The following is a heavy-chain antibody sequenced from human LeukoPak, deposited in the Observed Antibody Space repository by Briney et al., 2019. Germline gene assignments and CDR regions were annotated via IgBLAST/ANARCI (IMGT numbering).Heavy chain of an antibody. J-gene: IGHJ5*02. Sequence: PGGSLRLSCAASGFTFSDYHMNWIRQAPGKGLEWLSHISSSGSTIYYTDSVKGRFTISRDNSKNSLYLQMNSLRDEDTAVYYCARRTGMTLPGWLRVVDLWGQGTLVTASS. D-gene: IGHD6-19*01. V-gene: IGHV3-11*01. CDR3: ARRTGMTLPGWLRVVDL. CDR1: GFTFSDYH. CDR2: ISSSGSTI.